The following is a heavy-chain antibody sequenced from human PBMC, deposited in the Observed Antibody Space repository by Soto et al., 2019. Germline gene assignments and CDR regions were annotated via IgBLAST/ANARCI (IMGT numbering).Heavy chain of an antibody. CDR3: TTSTSRVGGSYCDY. Sequence: GSLRLSCAASGFTFSNAWMNWVRQAPGKGLEWVGRIKSKTDGGTTDYAAPVKGRFTISRDDSKNTLYLQMNSLKTEDTAVYYCTTSTSRVGGSYCDYWGQGTLVTVSS. J-gene: IGHJ4*02. D-gene: IGHD2-2*01. CDR1: GFTFSNAW. CDR2: IKSKTDGGTT. V-gene: IGHV3-15*07.